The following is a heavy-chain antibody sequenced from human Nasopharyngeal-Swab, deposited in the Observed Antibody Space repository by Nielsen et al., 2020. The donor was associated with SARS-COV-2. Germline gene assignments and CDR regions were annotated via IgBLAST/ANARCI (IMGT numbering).Heavy chain of an antibody. Sequence: SETLSLTCSVSGGSISSDYWSWIRQHPGKGLEWIGFSYYSGSTYYNPSLKSRITISVDMSKNQFSLNLRSVTAADTAVYYCAREEGYGMDVWGQGTTVTVSS. J-gene: IGHJ6*02. CDR2: SYYSGST. CDR1: GGSISSDY. V-gene: IGHV4-31*03. CDR3: AREEGYGMDV.